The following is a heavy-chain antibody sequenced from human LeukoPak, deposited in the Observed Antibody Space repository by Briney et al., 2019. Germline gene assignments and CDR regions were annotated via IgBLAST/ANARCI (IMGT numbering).Heavy chain of an antibody. J-gene: IGHJ4*02. CDR2: IWYDGSNK. CDR1: GFTFSSYG. V-gene: IGHV3-33*01. CDR3: ARDLGYCSGGSCYPRGFDY. D-gene: IGHD2-15*01. Sequence: PGRSLRLSCAASGFTFSSYGMHWVRQAPGKGLEWVAVIWYDGSNKYYADSVKGRFTISKDNSKNTLYLQMNSLSAEDTAVYYCARDLGYCSGGSCYPRGFDYWGQGTLVTVSS.